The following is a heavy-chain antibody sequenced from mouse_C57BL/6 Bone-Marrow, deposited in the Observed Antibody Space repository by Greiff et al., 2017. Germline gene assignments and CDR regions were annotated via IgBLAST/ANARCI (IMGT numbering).Heavy chain of an antibody. D-gene: IGHD1-1*01. CDR1: GFNIKDDF. V-gene: IGHV14-4*01. Sequence: VQLKESGAELVRPGASVKLSCTASGFNIKDDFMHWVKQRPEQGLEWIGWIDPENGDTEYASKFQGKATITADTSSNTAYLQLSSLTSEDTAVYYCTHTTVVAFDYWGQGTTLTVSS. CDR2: IDPENGDT. J-gene: IGHJ2*01. CDR3: THTTVVAFDY.